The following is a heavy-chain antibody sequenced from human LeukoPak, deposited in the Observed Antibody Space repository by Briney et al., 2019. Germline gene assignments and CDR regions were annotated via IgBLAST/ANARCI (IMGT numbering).Heavy chain of an antibody. D-gene: IGHD3-3*01. V-gene: IGHV3-7*01. J-gene: IGHJ5*02. CDR1: GFNFRAYW. Sequence: GGSLRLSCTTSGFNFRAYWMGWVRQAPGKGLEWVANIHQHGSKENYLDSVKGRFTISRDNAKNSLYLQMNSLRAEDTAVYYCTSRQPYCDFCSGYSGTNWFHPWGQGTLVTVSS. CDR3: TSRQPYCDFCSGYSGTNWFHP. CDR2: IHQHGSKE.